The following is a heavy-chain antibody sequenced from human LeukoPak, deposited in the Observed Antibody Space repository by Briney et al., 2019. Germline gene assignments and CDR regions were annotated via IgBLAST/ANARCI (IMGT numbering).Heavy chain of an antibody. CDR2: IYPGDSDT. CDR3: ARRLEGIQLWWGAFDI. D-gene: IGHD5-18*01. Sequence: GESLKISCKGSGYSFTSYWIGWVRQMPGKGLGWMGIIYPGDSDTRYSPSFQGQVTISADKSISTAYLQWSSLKASDTAMYYCARRLEGIQLWWGAFDIWGQGTTVTVSS. J-gene: IGHJ3*02. CDR1: GYSFTSYW. V-gene: IGHV5-51*01.